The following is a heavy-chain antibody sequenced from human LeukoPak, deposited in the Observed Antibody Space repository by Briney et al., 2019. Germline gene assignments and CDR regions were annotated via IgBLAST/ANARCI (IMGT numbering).Heavy chain of an antibody. CDR2: INPSGGST. CDR3: ATVRNQLLYIY. Sequence: ASVKVSCKASGYTLTNYLLYWVRQAPGQGLEWMGIINPSGGSTSYAQKFQGRVTMTEDTSTDTAYMELSSLRSEDTAVYYCATVRNQLLYIYWGQGTLVTVSS. CDR1: GYTLTNYL. V-gene: IGHV1-46*01. J-gene: IGHJ4*02. D-gene: IGHD2-2*02.